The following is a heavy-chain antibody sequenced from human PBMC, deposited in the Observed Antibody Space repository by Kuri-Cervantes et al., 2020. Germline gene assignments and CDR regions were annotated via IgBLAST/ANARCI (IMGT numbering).Heavy chain of an antibody. CDR2: INHSGST. Sequence: SQTLSLTCAVYGGSFSGYYWSWIRQPPGKGLEWIGEINHSGSTNYNPSLKSRVTISVDTSKNQFFLKLSSVTAADTAVYYCARDSRVGWFDPWGQGTLVTVSS. CDR3: ARDSRVGWFDP. V-gene: IGHV4-34*01. D-gene: IGHD2-15*01. CDR1: GGSFSGYY. J-gene: IGHJ5*02.